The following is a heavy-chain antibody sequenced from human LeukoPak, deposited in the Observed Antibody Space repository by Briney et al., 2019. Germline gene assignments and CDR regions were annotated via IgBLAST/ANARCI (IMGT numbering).Heavy chain of an antibody. D-gene: IGHD6-13*01. J-gene: IGHJ4*02. CDR3: AKREPSGYSSY. Sequence: GGSLRLSCAASGFSFSSSAMTWVRQAPGKGLEWASGISGSASRTDYADSVKGRFTISRDSSKNTLYLQMNSLRAEDTAFYYCAKREPSGYSSYWGQGTLVTVSS. CDR2: ISGSASRT. CDR1: GFSFSSSA. V-gene: IGHV3-23*01.